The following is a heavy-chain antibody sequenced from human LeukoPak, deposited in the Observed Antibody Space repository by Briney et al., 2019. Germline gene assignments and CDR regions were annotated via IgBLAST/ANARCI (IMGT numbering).Heavy chain of an antibody. CDR3: ARVEDGKLVLDY. CDR1: GGSISSGGYY. J-gene: IGHJ4*02. CDR2: IYHSGST. Sequence: SQTLSLTCTVSGGSISSGGYYWSWIRQPPGKGLEWIGYIYHSGSTYYNPSLKSRVTISVDRSKNQFSLKLSSVTAADTAVYYCARVEDGKLVLDYWGQGTLVTVSS. V-gene: IGHV4-30-2*01. D-gene: IGHD6-6*01.